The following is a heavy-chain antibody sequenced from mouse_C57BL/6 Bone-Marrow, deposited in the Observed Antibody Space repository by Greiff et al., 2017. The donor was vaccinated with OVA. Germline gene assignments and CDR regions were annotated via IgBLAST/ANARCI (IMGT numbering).Heavy chain of an antibody. J-gene: IGHJ3*01. CDR2: LDPSDSYT. Sequence: QVQLQQPGAELVMPGASVQLSCKASGYTFTSYWMHWVKQRPGQGLEWIGELDPSDSYTNYNQKFKGKSTLTVDKSSSTAYMQLSSLTSEDSAVYYCARSNGYYRFAYWGQGTLVTVSA. CDR1: GYTFTSYW. CDR3: ARSNGYYRFAY. D-gene: IGHD2-3*01. V-gene: IGHV1-69*01.